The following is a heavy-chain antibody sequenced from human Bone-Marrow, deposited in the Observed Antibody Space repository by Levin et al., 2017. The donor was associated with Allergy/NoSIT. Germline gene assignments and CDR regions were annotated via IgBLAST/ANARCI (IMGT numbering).Heavy chain of an antibody. CDR1: GRSFSGYY. D-gene: IGHD3-22*01. CDR2: INHSGST. CDR3: ATYDSGTYELY. V-gene: IGHV4-34*01. Sequence: ESLKISCAVYGRSFSGYYWSWIRQPPGKGLEWIGEINHSGSTNYNPSLKSRVTISVDTSTNQFSLMLSSVTAADTAVYYCATYDSGTYELYWGQGTLVTVSS. J-gene: IGHJ4*02.